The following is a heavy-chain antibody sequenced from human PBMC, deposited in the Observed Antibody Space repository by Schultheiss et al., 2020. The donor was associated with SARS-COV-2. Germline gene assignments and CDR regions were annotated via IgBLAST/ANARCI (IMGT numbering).Heavy chain of an antibody. D-gene: IGHD3-16*01. Sequence: GGSLRLSCAASGFTFSSYGMHWVRQAPGKGLEWVAVISYDGSNKYYADSVKGRFTISRDNSKNTVFLEMNGLRPDETAKYYCTRGAPGPTIWYYFDYWGQGTLVTVSS. CDR3: TRGAPGPTIWYYFDY. V-gene: IGHV3-30*03. J-gene: IGHJ4*02. CDR1: GFTFSSYG. CDR2: ISYDGSNK.